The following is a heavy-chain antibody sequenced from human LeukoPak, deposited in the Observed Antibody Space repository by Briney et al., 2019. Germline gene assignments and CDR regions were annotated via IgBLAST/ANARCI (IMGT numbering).Heavy chain of an antibody. Sequence: TSQTLSLTCTVSGGSISSGSYYWSWIRQPAGKGLEWIGRIYTSGSTNYNPSLKSRVTISVDTSKNQFSLKLSSVTAADTAVYYCARDLEMAFDYWGQGTLVTVSS. V-gene: IGHV4-61*02. CDR2: IYTSGST. CDR1: GGSISSGSYY. D-gene: IGHD5-24*01. CDR3: ARDLEMAFDY. J-gene: IGHJ4*02.